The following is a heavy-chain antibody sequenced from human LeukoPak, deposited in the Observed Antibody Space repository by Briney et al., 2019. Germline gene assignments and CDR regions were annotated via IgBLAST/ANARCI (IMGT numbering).Heavy chain of an antibody. Sequence: SLRLSCAASGFTFSSYEMNWVRQAPGKGLEWVSYISSSGSTIYYADSVKGRFTISRDNAKNSLYLQMNSLRAEDTAAYYCASRGGVGAYWGQGTLVTVSS. CDR3: ASRGGVGAY. CDR1: GFTFSSYE. V-gene: IGHV3-48*03. J-gene: IGHJ4*02. D-gene: IGHD2-8*01. CDR2: ISSSGSTI.